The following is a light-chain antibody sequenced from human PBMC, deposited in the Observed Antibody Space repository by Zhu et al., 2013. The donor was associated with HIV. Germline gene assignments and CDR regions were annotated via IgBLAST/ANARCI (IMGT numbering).Light chain of an antibody. J-gene: IGKJ4*01. Sequence: DIQMTQFPSSLSASVGDRVIITCRASQPIRGSLHWYQQKPGKAPKLLISAVSNLQSGVPSRFSGSGSGTDFTLTVSSLQLEDFATYYCQQSYSTPLTFGGGPRWRSN. V-gene: IGKV1-39*01. CDR1: QPIRGS. CDR3: QQSYSTPLT. CDR2: AVS.